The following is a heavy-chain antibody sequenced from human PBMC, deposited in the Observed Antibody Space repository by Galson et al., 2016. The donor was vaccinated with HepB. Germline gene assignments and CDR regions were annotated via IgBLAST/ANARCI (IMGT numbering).Heavy chain of an antibody. D-gene: IGHD3-9*01. J-gene: IGHJ6*02. CDR1: GYSFTSFW. Sequence: QSGAEVKKPGESLKISCKGSGYSFTSFWIGWVRQMPGKGLEWMGIIYPGDSDTRYSPSFQGQVTISADKSISTAYLQWSRLKASDTAMYYCARAPVYFDCVYPPYGIDVWGQGTTVTVSS. CDR3: ARAPVYFDCVYPPYGIDV. V-gene: IGHV5-51*01. CDR2: IYPGDSDT.